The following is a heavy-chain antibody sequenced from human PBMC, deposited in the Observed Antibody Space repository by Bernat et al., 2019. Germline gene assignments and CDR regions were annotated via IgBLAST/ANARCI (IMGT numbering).Heavy chain of an antibody. D-gene: IGHD5-12*01. J-gene: IGHJ4*02. CDR1: GFTFSSYA. CDR3: ARDRAKRGYSEDIVATEIDY. Sequence: QVQLVESGGGVVQPGRSLRLSCAASGFTFSSYAMHWVRQAPGKGLEWVAVISYDGSNKYYADSVKGRFTISRDNSKNTLYLQMNSLRAEDTAVYYCARDRAKRGYSEDIVATEIDYWGQGTLVTVSS. V-gene: IGHV3-30-3*01. CDR2: ISYDGSNK.